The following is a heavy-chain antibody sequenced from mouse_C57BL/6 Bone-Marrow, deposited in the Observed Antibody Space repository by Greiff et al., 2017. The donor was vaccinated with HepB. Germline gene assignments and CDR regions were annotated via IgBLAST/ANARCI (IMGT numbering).Heavy chain of an antibody. Sequence: DVHLVESGGGLVKPGGSLKLSCAASGFTFSSYAMSWVRQTPEKRLEWVATISDGGSYTYYPDNVKGRFTISRDNAKNNLYLQMSHLKSEDTAMYYCARDDSLRSLYWYFDVWGTGTTVTVSS. D-gene: IGHD1-1*01. V-gene: IGHV5-4*01. CDR1: GFTFSSYA. J-gene: IGHJ1*03. CDR3: ARDDSLRSLYWYFDV. CDR2: ISDGGSYT.